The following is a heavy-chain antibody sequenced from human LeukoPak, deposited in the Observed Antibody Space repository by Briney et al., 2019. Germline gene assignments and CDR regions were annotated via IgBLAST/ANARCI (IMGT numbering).Heavy chain of an antibody. V-gene: IGHV4-59*01. CDR1: GGSISSYY. J-gene: IGHJ5*02. CDR2: IYYSGST. CDR3: ARHSQGDSNWYWFDP. Sequence: SETLSLTCTVSGGSISSYYWSWIRKPPGKGLEWIGYIYYSGSTNYNPSLKSRVAISVDTSKNQFPLKLSSVTAADTAVYYCARHSQGDSNWYWFDPWGQGTLVTVSS. D-gene: IGHD6-13*01.